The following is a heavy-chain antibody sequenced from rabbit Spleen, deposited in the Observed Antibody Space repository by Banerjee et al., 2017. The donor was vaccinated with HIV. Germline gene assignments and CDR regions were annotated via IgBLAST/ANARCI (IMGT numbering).Heavy chain of an antibody. Sequence: QSVEESGGRLVTPGTPLTLTCTVSGFSLSTYVMGWVRQAPGKGLQWIGFIGDSVNTYYANWAKGRFTISRTSSTTVDLKITSPTTEDTATYFCARDRYGGSGSLVGGFDSWGPGTLVTVS. CDR1: GFSLSTYV. D-gene: IGHD4-2*01. CDR3: ARDRYGGSGSLVGGFDS. CDR2: IGDSVNT. J-gene: IGHJ2*01. V-gene: IGHV1S69*01.